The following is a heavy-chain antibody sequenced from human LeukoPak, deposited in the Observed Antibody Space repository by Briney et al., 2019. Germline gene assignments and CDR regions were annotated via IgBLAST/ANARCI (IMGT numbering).Heavy chain of an antibody. CDR1: GFTFSYAW. J-gene: IGHJ4*02. V-gene: IGHV3-15*01. CDR2: IRGRSDSGTA. CDR3: ASLVGFSLYY. D-gene: IGHD1-26*01. Sequence: GGSLRLSRAGSGFTFSYAWMTWVRQGPGKGLEWVGHIRGRSDSGTADYAAPVKGRFTISRDDSKNTLYLQMDSLRTEDTAVYYCASLVGFSLYYWGQGTLVTVSS.